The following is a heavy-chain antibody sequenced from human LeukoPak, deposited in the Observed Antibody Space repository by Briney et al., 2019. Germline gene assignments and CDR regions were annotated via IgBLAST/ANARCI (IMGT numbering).Heavy chain of an antibody. J-gene: IGHJ4*02. CDR1: GFSFSSYG. D-gene: IGHD3-22*01. CDR2: IYTSGST. CDR3: ARDQGGGYLGDY. Sequence: GGSLRLSCAASGFSFSSYGMSWVRQAPGKGLEWVSVIYTSGSTHYADSVKGRFTISRDNSKNTLFLQMNSLRVEDTAVYYCARDQGGGYLGDYWGQGTLVTVSS. V-gene: IGHV3-53*01.